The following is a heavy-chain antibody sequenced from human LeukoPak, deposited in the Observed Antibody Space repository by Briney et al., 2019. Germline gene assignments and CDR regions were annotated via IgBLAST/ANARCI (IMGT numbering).Heavy chain of an antibody. CDR1: GFTFSSYA. V-gene: IGHV3-23*01. J-gene: IGHJ6*02. D-gene: IGHD3-10*01. Sequence: TGGSLRLSCAASGFTFSSYAMSWVRQAPGKGLEWVSAISGSGGSTYYADSVKGRFTISRDNAKNSLYLQMSSLRAEDTAVYYCARDFRAYGPCGMDVWGQGTTVTVSS. CDR3: ARDFRAYGPCGMDV. CDR2: ISGSGGST.